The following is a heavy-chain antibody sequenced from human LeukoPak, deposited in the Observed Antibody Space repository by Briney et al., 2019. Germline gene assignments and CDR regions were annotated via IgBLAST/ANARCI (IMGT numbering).Heavy chain of an antibody. D-gene: IGHD1-14*01. CDR3: ARGANRLDS. Sequence: PSETLSFTCSVPGGSINTYYWSWIRQTPGKGLEWIGFIHYTGSTNYNPSLKSRVTMSVDTSKSQFSLKLTSVTAADTALYYCARGANRLDSWGRGTLVTVSS. CDR1: GGSINTYY. J-gene: IGHJ4*02. CDR2: IHYTGST. V-gene: IGHV4-59*12.